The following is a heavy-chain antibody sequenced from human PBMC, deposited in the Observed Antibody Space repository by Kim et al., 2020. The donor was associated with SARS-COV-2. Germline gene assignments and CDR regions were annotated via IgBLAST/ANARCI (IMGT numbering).Heavy chain of an antibody. V-gene: IGHV3-30*01. D-gene: IGHD1-26*01. Sequence: DSGKGRINHPRDNSKNTLYLQMNSLGAEDTAVYYCARTYSGSYQSACDYWGQGTLVTVSS. CDR3: ARTYSGSYQSACDY. J-gene: IGHJ4*02.